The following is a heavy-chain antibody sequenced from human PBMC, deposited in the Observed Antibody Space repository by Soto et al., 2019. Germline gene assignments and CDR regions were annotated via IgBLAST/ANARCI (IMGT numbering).Heavy chain of an antibody. V-gene: IGHV1-46*01. CDR3: ARPPFPGCINGVCYPCDH. D-gene: IGHD2-8*01. Sequence: ASVKVSCKASGYTFTSYYIHWVRQAPGQGLEWMGMINPSGGSTDYAQKFQGRVTMTTDTSTTTVYMELSSLRSDDTAVYYCARPPFPGCINGVCYPCDHWGQGTLVTVSS. J-gene: IGHJ4*02. CDR2: INPSGGST. CDR1: GYTFTSYY.